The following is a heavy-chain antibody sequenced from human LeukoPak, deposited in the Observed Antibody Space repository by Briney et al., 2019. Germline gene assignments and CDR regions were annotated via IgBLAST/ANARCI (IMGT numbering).Heavy chain of an antibody. CDR1: GGSISSGDYY. V-gene: IGHV4-30-4*01. Sequence: TSETLSLTCTVSGGSISSGDYYWRWIRQPPGKGLEWIGYIYYSGSTYYNPSLKSRVTISVDTSKNQFSLKLSSVTAADTAVYYCARGNWFDPWGQGTLVTVSS. J-gene: IGHJ5*02. CDR2: IYYSGST. CDR3: ARGNWFDP.